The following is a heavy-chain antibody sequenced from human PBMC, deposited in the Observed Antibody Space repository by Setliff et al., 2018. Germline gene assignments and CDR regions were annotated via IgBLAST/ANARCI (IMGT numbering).Heavy chain of an antibody. D-gene: IGHD1-7*01. CDR3: APKGRGELRAEF. Sequence: GGSLRLSCAASGFTFSSYWMSWVRQAPGKGLEWVSYISDSGSTKYYADSVKGRFTISRDNAKNSLFLQMNSLRTGDTAVYYCAPKGRGELRAEFWGQGTLVTVSS. J-gene: IGHJ4*02. CDR2: ISDSGSTK. V-gene: IGHV3-48*04. CDR1: GFTFSSYW.